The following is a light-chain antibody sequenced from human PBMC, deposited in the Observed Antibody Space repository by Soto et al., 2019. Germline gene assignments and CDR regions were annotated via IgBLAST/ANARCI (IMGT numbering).Light chain of an antibody. J-gene: IGLJ2*01. CDR3: CSYAGSSTSVV. V-gene: IGLV2-23*02. CDR1: SSDVGSYNL. CDR2: EVS. Sequence: QYVLTQPASVSGSPGQSITISCTGTSSDVGSYNLVSWYQQHPGKAPKLMIYEVSKRPSGVSNRFSGSKSGNTASLTISGLQAEDEADYYCCSYAGSSTSVVFGGGTKLTVL.